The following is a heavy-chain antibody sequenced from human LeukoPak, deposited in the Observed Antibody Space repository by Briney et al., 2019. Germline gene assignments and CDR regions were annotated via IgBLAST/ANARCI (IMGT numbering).Heavy chain of an antibody. J-gene: IGHJ5*02. CDR3: ARDVVAGNGWFDP. CDR1: GYTFTSYY. V-gene: IGHV1-18*04. Sequence: ASVKVSCKASGYTFTSYYMHWVRQAPGQGLEWMGWISAYNGNTNYAQKLQGRVTMTTDTSTSTAYMELRSLRSDDTAVYYCARDVVAGNGWFDPWGQGTLVTVSS. D-gene: IGHD6-19*01. CDR2: ISAYNGNT.